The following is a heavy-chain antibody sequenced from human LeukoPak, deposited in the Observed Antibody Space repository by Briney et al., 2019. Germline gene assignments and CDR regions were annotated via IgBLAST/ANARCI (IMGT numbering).Heavy chain of an antibody. D-gene: IGHD3-22*01. J-gene: IGHJ4*02. V-gene: IGHV3-33*01. CDR2: IWYDGSNK. Sequence: GRSLRLSCAASGFTFSSYGMHWVRQAPGKGLEWVAVIWYDGSNKYYADSVKGRFTISRDNSKNTLYLQMNSLRAEDTAVYYCARDPEPYDSSGHPGYWGQGTLVTVSS. CDR1: GFTFSSYG. CDR3: ARDPEPYDSSGHPGY.